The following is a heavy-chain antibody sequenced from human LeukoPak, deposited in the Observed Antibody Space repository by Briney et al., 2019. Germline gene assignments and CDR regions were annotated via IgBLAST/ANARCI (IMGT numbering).Heavy chain of an antibody. CDR3: ARGLSEVFF. V-gene: IGHV4-34*01. J-gene: IGHJ4*02. Sequence: GSLRLSCVASGFTFGKYWMSWIRQPPGKGLEWIGNINHIGSTNYNPSLKSRVSISVDTSKKQFSLRLSSVTAADTAVYYCARGLSEVFFWGQGTLVTVSS. CDR2: INHIGST. CDR1: GFTFGKYW. D-gene: IGHD2-8*01.